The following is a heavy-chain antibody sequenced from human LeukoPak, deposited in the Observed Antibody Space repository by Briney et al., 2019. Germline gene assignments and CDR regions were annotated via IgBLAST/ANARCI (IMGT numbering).Heavy chain of an antibody. D-gene: IGHD5-18*01. V-gene: IGHV1-46*01. Sequence: ASVKVSCKASGYTFTSYYMHWVRQAPGQGLEWMGIINPSGGSTSYAQKFQGRVTMTRDMSTSTVYMEMSSLRSEDTAVYYCGREPPPARYSYGQYYFDYWGQGTLVTVSS. CDR2: INPSGGST. J-gene: IGHJ4*02. CDR3: GREPPPARYSYGQYYFDY. CDR1: GYTFTSYY.